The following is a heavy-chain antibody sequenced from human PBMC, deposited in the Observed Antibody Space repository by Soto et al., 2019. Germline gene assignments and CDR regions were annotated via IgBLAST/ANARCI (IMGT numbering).Heavy chain of an antibody. CDR2: ISGSGGST. Sequence: EVQLLESGGGLVEPGGSLRLSCAASGFTFSNYAMNWVRQAPGKGLEWVSAISGSGGSTYYADSVKGRFTISRDNSKNTPYVQMISLRAEVTAVYYCTKNALQGAVAGPNWFDPWAQGTLVTVSS. CDR1: GFTFSNYA. V-gene: IGHV3-23*01. CDR3: TKNALQGAVAGPNWFDP. D-gene: IGHD6-19*01. J-gene: IGHJ5*02.